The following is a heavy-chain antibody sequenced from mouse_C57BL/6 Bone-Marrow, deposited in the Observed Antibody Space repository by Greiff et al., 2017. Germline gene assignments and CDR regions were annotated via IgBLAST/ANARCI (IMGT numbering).Heavy chain of an antibody. CDR2: IYPSSGGT. J-gene: IGHJ3*01. CDR3: ARSETWGWWFDY. Sequence: VQLQQSGAELVKPGASVKVSCKASGYAFTNYWIAWVKQRPGQGLEWIGDIYPSSGGTNYNEKFKGKATLTVDKSSNTAYMQLSSLTSEDSAVFCCARSETWGWWFDYWGQGTMVTVS. CDR1: GYAFTNYW. V-gene: IGHV1-54*02. D-gene: IGHD3-3*01.